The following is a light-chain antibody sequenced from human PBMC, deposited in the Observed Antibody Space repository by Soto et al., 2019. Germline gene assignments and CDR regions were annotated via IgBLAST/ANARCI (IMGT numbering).Light chain of an antibody. CDR2: GAS. J-gene: IGKJ2*01. V-gene: IGKV3-20*01. CDR3: QQYGQHRYT. CDR1: QSVSSRF. Sequence: EIVLTQSPCTLSVSPGERATLSCRASQSVSSRFFAWYQKKPGPAPRLLIYGASNRAAGTPDRFSGSGSGTDFTLTISSLEPEDFAVYYCQQYGQHRYTFGQGTKLEIK.